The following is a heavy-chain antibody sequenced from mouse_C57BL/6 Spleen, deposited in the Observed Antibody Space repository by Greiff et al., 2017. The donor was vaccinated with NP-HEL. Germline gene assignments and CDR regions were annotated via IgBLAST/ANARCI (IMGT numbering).Heavy chain of an antibody. Sequence: VQLQQSGAELMKPGASVKLSCKATGYTFTGYWIEWVKQRPGPGLEWIGEILPGSGSTNYNEKFKGKATFTADTSSNTAYRQLSSLTTEDSAIYYCSRGLLRSAIYYFDYWGQGTTLTVSS. J-gene: IGHJ2*01. D-gene: IGHD1-1*01. V-gene: IGHV1-9*01. CDR2: ILPGSGST. CDR1: GYTFTGYW. CDR3: SRGLLRSAIYYFDY.